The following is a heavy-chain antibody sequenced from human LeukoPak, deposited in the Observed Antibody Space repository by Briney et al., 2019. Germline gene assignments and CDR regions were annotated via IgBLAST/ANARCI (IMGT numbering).Heavy chain of an antibody. CDR1: GFTFSSYG. CDR2: ISYDGSNK. CDR3: AKDRSMVRGVPPGGMDV. J-gene: IGHJ6*04. V-gene: IGHV3-30*18. D-gene: IGHD3-10*01. Sequence: PGRSLRLPCAASGFTFSSYGMHWVRQAPGKGLEWVAVISYDGSNKYYADSVKGRFTISRDNSKNTLYLQMNSLRAEDTAVYYCAKDRSMVRGVPPGGMDVWGKGTTVTVSS.